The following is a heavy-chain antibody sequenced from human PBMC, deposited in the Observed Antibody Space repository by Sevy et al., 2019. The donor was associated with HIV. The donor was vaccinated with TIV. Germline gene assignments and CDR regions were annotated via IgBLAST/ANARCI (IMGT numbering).Heavy chain of an antibody. CDR1: GYTFNGYY. CDR3: ARGGLEFDSSGYYYFDY. V-gene: IGHV1-2*06. CDR2: INPNSGDT. D-gene: IGHD3-22*01. Sequence: ASVKVSCKASGYTFNGYYMHWVRQAPGQGLEWMGRINPNSGDTNYAQKFHGRVTMTRDTSISTAYMELSRLRSDDRAVYYCARGGLEFDSSGYYYFDYWGQGTQVTVSS. J-gene: IGHJ4*02.